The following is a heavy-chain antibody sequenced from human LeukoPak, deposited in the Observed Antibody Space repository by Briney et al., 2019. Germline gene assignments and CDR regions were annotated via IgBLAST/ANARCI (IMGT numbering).Heavy chain of an antibody. J-gene: IGHJ4*02. Sequence: PGGSLRLSCAASGFTFSSYSMNWVRQAPGKGLEWVSYISSSSSTIYYADSVKGRFTISRDNSKNTLYLQMNSLRAEDTSVYYCARDPYYFDYWGQGTLATVSS. CDR3: ARDPYYFDY. CDR2: ISSSSSTI. V-gene: IGHV3-48*01. CDR1: GFTFSSYS.